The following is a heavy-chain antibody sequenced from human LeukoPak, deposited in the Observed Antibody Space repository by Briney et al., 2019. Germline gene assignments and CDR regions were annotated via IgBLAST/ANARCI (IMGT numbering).Heavy chain of an antibody. J-gene: IGHJ4*02. CDR3: ARDIAISSSQKTKFDY. D-gene: IGHD6-13*01. CDR2: ITSTSTYI. Sequence: PGGSLRLSCAASGFTFSSYTINWVRQAPGKGLEWVSSITSTSTYIYYADSVKGRFTISRDNAKNSLYLQMNSLRAEDTAVYYCARDIAISSSQKTKFDYWGQGTLVIVSS. CDR1: GFTFSSYT. V-gene: IGHV3-21*01.